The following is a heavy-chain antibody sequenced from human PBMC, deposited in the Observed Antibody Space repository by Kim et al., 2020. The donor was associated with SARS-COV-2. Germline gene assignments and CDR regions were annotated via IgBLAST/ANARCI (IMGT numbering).Heavy chain of an antibody. V-gene: IGHV3-23*01. J-gene: IGHJ5*02. Sequence: YADSVKGRYTISRDNSEDTLYLQMNSLRADDTALYYCAKEYATSFYNWFDPWGQGTLVTVSS. CDR3: AKEYATSFYNWFDP. D-gene: IGHD2-2*01.